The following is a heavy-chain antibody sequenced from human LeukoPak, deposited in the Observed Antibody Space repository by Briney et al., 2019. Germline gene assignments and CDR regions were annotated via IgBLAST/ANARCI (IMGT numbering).Heavy chain of an antibody. CDR2: INAGNGNT. CDR3: VRESPAYCGGDCYFRY. Sequence: GASVKVSCKASGYTFTSYAMHWVRQAPGQRLEWMGWINAGNGNTKYSQKFQGRVTITRDTSASTAYMELSSLRSEDTAVYYCVRESPAYCGGDCYFRYWGQGTLVTVSS. J-gene: IGHJ4*02. V-gene: IGHV1-3*01. CDR1: GYTFTSYA. D-gene: IGHD2-21*02.